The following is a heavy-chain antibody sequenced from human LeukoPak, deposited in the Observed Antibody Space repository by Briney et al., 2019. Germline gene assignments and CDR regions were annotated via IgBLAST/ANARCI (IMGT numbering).Heavy chain of an antibody. V-gene: IGHV3-33*05. CDR2: IQSNGRNK. Sequence: SGGSLRLSCAASGFIFSSDDMHWVRQAPGKGLEWVAGIQSNGRNKYYVDSVKGRFAISRDNSKSTLYLQVNSLRVEDTALYYCARESEGGTGTGCPDYWGQGTLVTVSS. CDR1: GFIFSSDD. D-gene: IGHD2-2*01. CDR3: ARESEGGTGTGCPDY. J-gene: IGHJ4*02.